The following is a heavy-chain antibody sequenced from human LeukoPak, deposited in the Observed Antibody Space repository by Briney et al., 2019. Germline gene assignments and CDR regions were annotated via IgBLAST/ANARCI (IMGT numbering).Heavy chain of an antibody. J-gene: IGHJ4*02. V-gene: IGHV4-30-4*01. Sequence: SETLSLTCTVSGGSISSGDYYWSWIRQPPGKGLEWIGYIYYSGSTYYNPSLKSRVTISVDTSKNQFSLKPSSVTAADTAVYYCARYYGGNFGYYFDYWGQGTLVTVSS. CDR3: ARYYGGNFGYYFDY. CDR2: IYYSGST. D-gene: IGHD4-23*01. CDR1: GGSISSGDYY.